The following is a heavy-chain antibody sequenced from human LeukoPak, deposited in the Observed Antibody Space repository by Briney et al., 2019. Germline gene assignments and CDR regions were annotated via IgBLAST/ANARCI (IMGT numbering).Heavy chain of an antibody. V-gene: IGHV3-48*01. J-gene: IGHJ4*02. CDR3: ARSIPDYTRFDY. CDR1: GFTFSSYS. CDR2: ISSSSSTI. D-gene: IGHD2-2*02. Sequence: PGGSLRLSCAASGFTFSSYSMNWVRQAPGKGLEWVSYISSSSSTIYYADSVKGRFTISRDNSKNTVYLQMSSLRAEDTALYYCARSIPDYTRFDYWGQGALVTVSP.